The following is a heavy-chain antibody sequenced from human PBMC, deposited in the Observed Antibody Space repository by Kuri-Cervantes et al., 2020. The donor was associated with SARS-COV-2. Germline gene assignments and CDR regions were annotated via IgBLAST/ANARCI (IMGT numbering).Heavy chain of an antibody. CDR1: GGTFSSYD. V-gene: IGHV1-69*13. J-gene: IGHJ4*02. Sequence: SVKVSCKASGGTFSSYDISWVRQAPGQGLEWMGGIIPIFGTANYAQKFQGRVTITADESTSTAYMELSSLRSEDTAVYYCASLGDAGDLSPPFDYWGQGTLVTVSS. CDR3: ASLGDAGDLSPPFDY. D-gene: IGHD3-16*01. CDR2: IIPIFGTA.